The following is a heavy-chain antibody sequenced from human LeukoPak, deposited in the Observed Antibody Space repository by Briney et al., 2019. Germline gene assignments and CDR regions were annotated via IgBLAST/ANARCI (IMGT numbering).Heavy chain of an antibody. CDR2: IYYSGST. CDR1: GGSITSYY. Sequence: SETLSLTCTVSGGSITSYYWSWIRQPPGKGLEWIGYIYYSGSTNYNPSLKSRLTISVDASKNQFSLKLSSVTATDTAVYYCARGGHYPDSGGYYHDAFDIWGRGTVVTVSS. V-gene: IGHV4-59*08. D-gene: IGHD3-22*01. J-gene: IGHJ3*02. CDR3: ARGGHYPDSGGYYHDAFDI.